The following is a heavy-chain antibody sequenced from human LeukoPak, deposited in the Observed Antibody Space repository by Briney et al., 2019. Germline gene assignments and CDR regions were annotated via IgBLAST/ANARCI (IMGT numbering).Heavy chain of an antibody. CDR2: ISSSSSYI. CDR3: ARGGKYYYGSEINNWFDP. CDR1: GFTFSSYS. V-gene: IGHV3-21*01. J-gene: IGHJ5*02. D-gene: IGHD3-10*01. Sequence: GGSLRLSCAASGFTFSSYSMNWVRQAPGKGLEWVSSISSSSSYIYYADSVKGRFTISRDNAKNSLYLQMNSLRAEDTAVYYCARGGKYYYGSEINNWFDPWGQGTLVTVSS.